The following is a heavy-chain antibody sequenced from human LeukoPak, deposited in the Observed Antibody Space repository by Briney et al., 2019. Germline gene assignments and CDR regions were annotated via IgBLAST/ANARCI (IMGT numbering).Heavy chain of an antibody. J-gene: IGHJ4*02. V-gene: IGHV3-15*01. Sequence: PGGSLRLSCAASGFTFSNAWMSWVRQAPGKGLEWVGRIKSKTDGGTTDYAAPVKGRFTISRDDSKNTLYLQMNGLKTEDTAVYYCTTDYGDYYWDYWGQGTLVTVSS. CDR3: TTDYGDYYWDY. D-gene: IGHD4-17*01. CDR1: GFTFSNAW. CDR2: IKSKTDGGTT.